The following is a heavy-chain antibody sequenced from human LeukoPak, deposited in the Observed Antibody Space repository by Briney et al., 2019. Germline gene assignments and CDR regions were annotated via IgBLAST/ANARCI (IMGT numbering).Heavy chain of an antibody. V-gene: IGHV4-59*10. D-gene: IGHD6-19*01. CDR1: GGSFSGYY. Sequence: SETLSLTCAVYGGSFSGYYWSRIRQPAGKGLEWIGRIYNSGSTNYNPSLKSRVAMSVDTSKNQFSLKLSSVTAADTAVYYCARVQQWLFPFDYWGQGTLVTVSS. J-gene: IGHJ4*02. CDR3: ARVQQWLFPFDY. CDR2: IYNSGST.